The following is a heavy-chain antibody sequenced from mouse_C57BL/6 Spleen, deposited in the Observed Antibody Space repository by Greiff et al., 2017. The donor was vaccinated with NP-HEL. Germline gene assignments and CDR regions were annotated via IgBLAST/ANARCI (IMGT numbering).Heavy chain of an antibody. CDR3: ARVNDGYYSAWFAY. V-gene: IGHV5-16*01. Sequence: DVMLVESEGGLVQPGSSMKLSCTASGFTFSDYYMAWVRQVPEKGLEWVANINYDGSSTYYLDSLKSRFIISRDNAKNNLYLQTSSLKSEDTATYYCARVNDGYYSAWFAYWGQGTLVTVSA. CDR2: INYDGSST. CDR1: GFTFSDYY. D-gene: IGHD2-3*01. J-gene: IGHJ3*01.